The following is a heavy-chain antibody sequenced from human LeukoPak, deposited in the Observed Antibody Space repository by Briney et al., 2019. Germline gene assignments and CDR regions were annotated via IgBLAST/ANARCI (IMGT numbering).Heavy chain of an antibody. V-gene: IGHV1-69*01. CDR2: A. J-gene: IGHJ6*04. Sequence: ANYAQKFQGRVTITADESTSTAYMELSSLRSEDTAVYYCARVSGYDTYGMDVWGKGTTVTVSS. CDR3: ARVSGYDTYGMDV. D-gene: IGHD5-12*01.